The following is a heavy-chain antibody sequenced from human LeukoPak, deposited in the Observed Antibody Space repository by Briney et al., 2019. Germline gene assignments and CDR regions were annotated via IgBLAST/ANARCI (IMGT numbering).Heavy chain of an antibody. CDR2: ISGSGGSS. D-gene: IGHD6-19*01. J-gene: IGHJ4*02. V-gene: IGHV3-23*01. CDR3: AKAAGQWVVGGHYYFDY. Sequence: PGGSLRLSCAASGFTFSNYAMSWVRQAPGKGLECVSGISGSGGSSYYADSVKGRFTISRDNSKNMLYLQMDSLRAEDTAVYYCAKAAGQWVVGGHYYFDYWGQGTLVTGSS. CDR1: GFTFSNYA.